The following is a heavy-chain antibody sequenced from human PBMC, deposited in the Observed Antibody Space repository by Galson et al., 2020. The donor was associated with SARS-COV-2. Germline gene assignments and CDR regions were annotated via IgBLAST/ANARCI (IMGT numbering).Heavy chain of an antibody. CDR3: ARDSISGLVAYFDS. V-gene: IGHV4-61*01. CDR1: GGSVSSTNYY. D-gene: IGHD6-19*01. CDR2: MHYSGST. J-gene: IGHJ4*02. Sequence: SETLSLTCTVSGGSVSSTNYYWSWIRQPPGKGLEWIGYMHYSGSTNYKPSLKSRVSISLDMSKNQFSLDLSSVTAADTAVYYCARDSISGLVAYFDSWGQGTLVTVSS.